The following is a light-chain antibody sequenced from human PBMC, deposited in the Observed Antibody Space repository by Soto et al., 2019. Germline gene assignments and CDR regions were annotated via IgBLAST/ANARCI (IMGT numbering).Light chain of an antibody. CDR2: SAS. CDR3: QQNRSFPLT. V-gene: IGKV1-12*01. CDR1: QAITSW. Sequence: DIHVTQSRSSVSASVGDRVTITFRARQAITSWLSWYQQKPGRAPKLLIYSASSLPSGAPSRFTGSGSGTDFTLTITSLQPDDAAVYYCQQNRSFPLTFGGGTKVDIK. J-gene: IGKJ4*01.